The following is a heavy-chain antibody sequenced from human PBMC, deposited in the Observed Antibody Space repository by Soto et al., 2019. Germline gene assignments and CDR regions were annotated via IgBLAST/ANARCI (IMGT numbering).Heavy chain of an antibody. CDR3: ARDIRKYGSGAPNSFDP. Sequence: SVKVSCKASGGTFSSYAISWVREAPGQGLEWMGGIIPIFGTANYAQKFQGRVTITADESTSTAYMELSSLRSEDTAVYYCARDIRKYGSGAPNSFDPWGQGTLVTVSS. J-gene: IGHJ5*02. CDR2: IIPIFGTA. D-gene: IGHD3-10*01. V-gene: IGHV1-69*13. CDR1: GGTFSSYA.